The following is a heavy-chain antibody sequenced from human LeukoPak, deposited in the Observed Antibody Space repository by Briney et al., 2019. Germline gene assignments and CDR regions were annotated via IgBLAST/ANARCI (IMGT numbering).Heavy chain of an antibody. J-gene: IGHJ4*02. D-gene: IGHD3-10*01. V-gene: IGHV3-21*01. CDR2: ISRRSTYI. CDR1: GFTFSSYS. CDR3: AHLPSSGTGVVDY. Sequence: PGGSLRLSCAASGFTFSSYSMNWVRQAPGKGLEGVSSISRRSTYIYYADSVKGRFTISRDNAKNSLYLQMNSLRAEDTAVYYCAHLPSSGTGVVDYWGQGTLVTVSS.